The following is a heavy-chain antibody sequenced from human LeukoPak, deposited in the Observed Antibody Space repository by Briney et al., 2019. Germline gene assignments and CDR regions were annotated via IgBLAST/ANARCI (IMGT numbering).Heavy chain of an antibody. D-gene: IGHD4-17*01. CDR2: IYYSGST. CDR3: ARVKSPFRFPSGDYPRWAFDI. J-gene: IGHJ3*02. Sequence: SETLSLTCTVSGGSISSGDYYWSWIRQPPGKGLEWIGYIYYSGSTYYNPSLKSRVTISVDTSKNQFSLKLSSVTAADTAVYYCARVKSPFRFPSGDYPRWAFDIWGQGTMVAVSS. V-gene: IGHV4-30-4*01. CDR1: GGSISSGDYY.